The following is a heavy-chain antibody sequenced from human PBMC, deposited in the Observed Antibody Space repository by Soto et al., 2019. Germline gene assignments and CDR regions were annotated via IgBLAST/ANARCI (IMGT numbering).Heavy chain of an antibody. J-gene: IGHJ6*02. Sequence: GGSLRLSCAASGFTFSSYGMHWVRQAPGKGLEWVAVISYDGSNKYYADSVKGRFTISRDNSKNTLYLQMNSLRAEDTAVYYCAKEEENDYGDFYYYYGMDVWGQGTTVTVSS. CDR1: GFTFSSYG. V-gene: IGHV3-30*18. CDR2: ISYDGSNK. CDR3: AKEEENDYGDFYYYYGMDV. D-gene: IGHD4-17*01.